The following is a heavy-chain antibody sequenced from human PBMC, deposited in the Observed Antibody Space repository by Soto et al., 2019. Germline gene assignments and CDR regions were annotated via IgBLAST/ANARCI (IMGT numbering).Heavy chain of an antibody. CDR1: GDTFSSYA. D-gene: IGHD3-10*01. V-gene: IGHV1-69*12. CDR3: ATNMVRGAVNWFDP. CDR2: IIPIFGTA. Sequence: QVQLVQSGAEVKKPGSSVKVSCKASGDTFSSYAISWVRQAPGQGLEWMGGIIPIFGTANYAQKFQGRVTITADESTSTAYMELSSLRSEDTAVYYCATNMVRGAVNWFDPWGQGTLVTVSS. J-gene: IGHJ5*02.